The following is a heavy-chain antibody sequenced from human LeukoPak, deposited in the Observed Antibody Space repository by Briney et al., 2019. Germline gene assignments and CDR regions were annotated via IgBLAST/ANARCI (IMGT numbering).Heavy chain of an antibody. Sequence: SETLSLTCTVSGASISGSGYYWGWIRQPPGKGLEWIGSIYSSGSTYYNASLQSRVTISIETSKNQISLRLNSVTAADTAMYYCAKSGGYGLIDYWDQGTLVTVSS. CDR1: GASISGSGYY. V-gene: IGHV4-39*01. D-gene: IGHD1-26*01. J-gene: IGHJ4*02. CDR2: IYSSGST. CDR3: AKSGGYGLIDY.